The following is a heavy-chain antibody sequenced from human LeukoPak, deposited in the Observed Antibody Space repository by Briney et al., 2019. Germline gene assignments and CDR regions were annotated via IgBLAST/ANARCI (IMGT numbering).Heavy chain of an antibody. J-gene: IGHJ4*02. V-gene: IGHV3-9*01. D-gene: IGHD3-3*01. CDR2: ISWTSGSI. CDR3: AKDIVAVDYDFWSGYFYYFDY. Sequence: GGSLRLSCAASGFTFDDYAMHWVRQAPGKGLEWVSGISWTSGSIGYADSVKGRFTISRDNAKNSLYLQMNSLRAEDTALYYCAKDIVAVDYDFWSGYFYYFDYWGQGTLVTVSS. CDR1: GFTFDDYA.